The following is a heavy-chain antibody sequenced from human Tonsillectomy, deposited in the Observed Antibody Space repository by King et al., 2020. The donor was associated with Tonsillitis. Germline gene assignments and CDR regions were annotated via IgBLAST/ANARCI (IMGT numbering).Heavy chain of an antibody. V-gene: IGHV1-46*03. CDR3: ARRVWGSGSDLFDY. J-gene: IGHJ4*02. CDR2: INPSDGST. CDR1: GYTLTSYY. D-gene: IGHD3-10*01. Sequence: VQLVESGAEVKKPGASVKVSCKASGYTLTSYYMHWVRQAPGQGLEWMGIINPSDGSTSYAQKFPGRVTMTRDTSTSTVYMELSSLRAEDTAVYYCARRVWGSGSDLFDYWGQGTPVTVSS.